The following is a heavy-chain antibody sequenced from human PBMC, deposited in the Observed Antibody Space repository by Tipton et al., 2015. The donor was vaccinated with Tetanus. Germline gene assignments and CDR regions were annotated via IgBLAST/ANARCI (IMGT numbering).Heavy chain of an antibody. Sequence: GLVKPSQTLSLTCVISGDSVDTNRAAWNWIRQSPSRGLEWLGRTYYRSKWYNDYAESLKSRIVINPDTSKNQFSLQLNSVTPEDTVVFFCARELHSAGHFGCFFDFWGQGPLVTVSS. J-gene: IGHJ4*02. D-gene: IGHD3-10*01. CDR1: GDSVDTNRAA. CDR2: TYYRSKWYN. CDR3: ARELHSAGHFGCFFDF. V-gene: IGHV6-1*01.